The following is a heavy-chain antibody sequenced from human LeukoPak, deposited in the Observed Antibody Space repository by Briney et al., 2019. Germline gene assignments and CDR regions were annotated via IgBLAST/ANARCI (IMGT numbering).Heavy chain of an antibody. CDR1: GFTFSSYT. CDR2: ISSGGSDI. V-gene: IGHV3-21*01. Sequence: PGGSLRLSCAASGFTFSSYTMNWVRQAPGKGLERVSSISSGGSDIYYADSVKGRFTISRDNARNSLYLQMNSLRAEDTAVYYCARDSEFSTVVTPFWYFDLWGRGTLVTVSS. CDR3: ARDSEFSTVVTPFWYFDL. J-gene: IGHJ2*01. D-gene: IGHD4-23*01.